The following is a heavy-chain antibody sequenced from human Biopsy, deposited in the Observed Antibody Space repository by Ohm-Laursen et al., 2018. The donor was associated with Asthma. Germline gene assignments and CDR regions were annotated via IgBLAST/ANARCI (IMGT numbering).Heavy chain of an antibody. Sequence: SLRLSCAASGFTFDDYGMFWVRQAPGKGLEWVSVIYSGGTSHTADSVRGRFTISRDFSKNTLHLQMHSLRVEDTAVYYCARGDSSGWSHYYFDYWGQGTLVTVSS. CDR2: IYSGGTS. CDR3: ARGDSSGWSHYYFDY. V-gene: IGHV3-53*01. D-gene: IGHD6-19*01. J-gene: IGHJ4*02. CDR1: GFTFDDYG.